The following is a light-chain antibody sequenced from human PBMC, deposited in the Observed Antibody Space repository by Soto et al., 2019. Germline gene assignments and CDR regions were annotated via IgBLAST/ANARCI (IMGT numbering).Light chain of an antibody. V-gene: IGKV3-15*01. CDR2: GAS. CDR1: QSVISTY. J-gene: IGKJ4*01. Sequence: EVVLTQSPGTLSLSPGERATLSCRASQSVISTYLAWYQQKPGQAPRLLIYGASTRATGIPARFSGSGSGTEFTLTISSLQSEDFAVYYCQQYNNWPPLTFGGGTKVDIK. CDR3: QQYNNWPPLT.